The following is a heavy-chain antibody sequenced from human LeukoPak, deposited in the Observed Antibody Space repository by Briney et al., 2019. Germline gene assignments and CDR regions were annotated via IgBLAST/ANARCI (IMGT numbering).Heavy chain of an antibody. J-gene: IGHJ4*02. CDR3: AKVDYSTC. CDR2: INSDGSSA. CDR1: GFTFNNYW. D-gene: IGHD4-11*01. V-gene: IGHV3-74*01. Sequence: PGGSLRLSCAASGFTFNNYWMHWVRQAPGKGLVWVSGINSDGSSATYADSVKGRFTISRDNAKNTLYLQMNSLRAEDTAVYYCAKVDYSTCWGQGTLVTVSS.